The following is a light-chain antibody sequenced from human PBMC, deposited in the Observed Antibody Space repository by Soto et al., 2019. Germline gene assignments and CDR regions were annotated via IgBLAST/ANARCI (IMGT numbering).Light chain of an antibody. CDR3: PQYGDWYT. CDR2: GAS. CDR1: QSVRSE. Sequence: EIVMTQSPATLSVSPGARATLSCRASQSVRSELAWYQQKPCQAPRLLIYGASTRATCIPDRFSGSGSGTVFTLTIRSLQFEDFTVYCSPQYGDWYTFGQGTQLE. J-gene: IGKJ2*01. V-gene: IGKV3-15*01.